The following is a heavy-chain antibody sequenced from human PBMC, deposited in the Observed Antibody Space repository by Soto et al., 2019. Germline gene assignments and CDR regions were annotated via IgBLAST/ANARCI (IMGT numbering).Heavy chain of an antibody. CDR1: GFMFEDFA. D-gene: IGHD3-16*01. CDR2: INWNGVNK. Sequence: GGSLRLSCTVSGFMFEDFAMHWVRQAPGQGLEWVSGINWNGVNKGYAESVLGRFTISRDNAKRSLYLDMNYLRPEDTALYFCAKDVDRLGELWGYFQSWGQGTMVTVSS. V-gene: IGHV3-9*01. J-gene: IGHJ1*01. CDR3: AKDVDRLGELWGYFQS.